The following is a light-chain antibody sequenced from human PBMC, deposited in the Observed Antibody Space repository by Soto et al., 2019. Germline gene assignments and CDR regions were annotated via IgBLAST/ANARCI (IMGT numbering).Light chain of an antibody. CDR2: GAS. V-gene: IGKV3-20*01. CDR3: QQYGSSPTWT. J-gene: IGKJ1*01. Sequence: EIGLTQSPGTLSLSPGERATLSCRASQSVSNNYLAWYQQKPGQAPRLLIYGASNRATGIPDRFSGSGSGTDFTLTISRLEPEDFAVYYCQQYGSSPTWTFGQGTKVDNK. CDR1: QSVSNNY.